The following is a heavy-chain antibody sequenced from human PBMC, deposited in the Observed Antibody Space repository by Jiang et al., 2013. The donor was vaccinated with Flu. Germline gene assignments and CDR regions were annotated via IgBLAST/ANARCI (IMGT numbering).Heavy chain of an antibody. D-gene: IGHD4-23*01. CDR3: ARDYGGNSGWFDP. V-gene: IGHV1-8*01. CDR1: GYTFTSYD. Sequence: GAEVKKPGSSVKVSCKASGYTFTSYDLNWVRQATGQGLEWMGWMSPNTGNTGYAQKFQGRVTMTRNTSISTAFMELSSLRSEDTAVYYCARDYGGNSGWFDPWGQGTLVTVSS. CDR2: MSPNTGNT. J-gene: IGHJ5*02.